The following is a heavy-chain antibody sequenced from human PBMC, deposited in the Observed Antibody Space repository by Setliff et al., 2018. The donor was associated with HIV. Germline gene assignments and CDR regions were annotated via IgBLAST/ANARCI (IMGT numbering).Heavy chain of an antibody. D-gene: IGHD1-26*01. CDR1: GYSISSGYY. Sequence: SETLSLTCAVSGYSISSGYYWGWIRQPPGKGLEWIGNIYHSGSMYYNPSLKCRATISVDTSKNQFSLKLSSVTAADSAMYYCVRHDPPNSGRFYFDLWGRGTLVTVSS. CDR2: IYHSGSM. CDR3: VRHDPPNSGRFYFDL. J-gene: IGHJ4*01. V-gene: IGHV4-38-2*01.